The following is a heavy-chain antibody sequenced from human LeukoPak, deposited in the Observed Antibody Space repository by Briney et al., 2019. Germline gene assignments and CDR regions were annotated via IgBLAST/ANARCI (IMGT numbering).Heavy chain of an antibody. V-gene: IGHV3-21*01. J-gene: IGHJ6*02. CDR2: ISSSSSYI. CDR1: GFTVSSYS. Sequence: GSLRLSCAASGFTVSSYSMNWVRQAPGKGLEWVSSISSSSSYIYYADSVKGRFTISRDNAKNSLYLQMNSLRAEDTAVYYCARSPYGSEYYYYGMDVWGQGTTVTVPS. CDR3: ARSPYGSEYYYYGMDV. D-gene: IGHD3-10*01.